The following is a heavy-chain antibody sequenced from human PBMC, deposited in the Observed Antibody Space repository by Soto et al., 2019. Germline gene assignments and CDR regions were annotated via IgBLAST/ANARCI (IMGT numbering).Heavy chain of an antibody. CDR1: VGTFSSYA. D-gene: IGHD5-18*01. Sequence: QVQLVQSGAEVKKPGSSVKVSCKASVGTFSSYAISWVRQAPGQGLEWMGGIIPIFGTANYAQKFQGRVTITEAESTSTAYVELSSLRSEDTAVDYCAGRGYSSGPNYYYYVMDVWGQGTTVTVSS. CDR3: AGRGYSSGPNYYYYVMDV. V-gene: IGHV1-69*12. CDR2: IIPIFGTA. J-gene: IGHJ6*02.